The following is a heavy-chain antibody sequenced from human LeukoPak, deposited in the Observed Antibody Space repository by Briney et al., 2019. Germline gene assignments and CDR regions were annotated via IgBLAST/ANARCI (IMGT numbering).Heavy chain of an antibody. V-gene: IGHV3-21*04. Sequence: GGSLRLSCAASGFTFSSYSMNWVRQAPGKGLEWVSSISSSSSYIYYADSVKGRFTISRDNAKSSLYLQMNSLRAEDTAVYYCARALGTTVTTPVYYWGQGTLVTVSS. CDR1: GFTFSSYS. CDR2: ISSSSSYI. J-gene: IGHJ4*02. D-gene: IGHD4-17*01. CDR3: ARALGTTVTTPVYY.